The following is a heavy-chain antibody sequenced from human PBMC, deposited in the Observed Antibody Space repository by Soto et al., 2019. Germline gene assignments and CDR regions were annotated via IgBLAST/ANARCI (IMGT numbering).Heavy chain of an antibody. V-gene: IGHV5-10-1*01. D-gene: IGHD3-3*01. Sequence: PGESLKSSCKGSGYSFTSYWISWVRQMPVKGLEWMGRIDPSDSYTNYSPSFQGHVTISADKSISTAYLQWSSLKASDTAMYYCARAYYDFWSGYYGSGDYYYYGMDVWGQGTTVTVSS. J-gene: IGHJ6*02. CDR1: GYSFTSYW. CDR3: ARAYYDFWSGYYGSGDYYYYGMDV. CDR2: IDPSDSYT.